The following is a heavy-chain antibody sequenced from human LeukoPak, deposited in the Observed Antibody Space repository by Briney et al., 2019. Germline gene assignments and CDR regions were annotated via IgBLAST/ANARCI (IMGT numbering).Heavy chain of an antibody. D-gene: IGHD4-17*01. CDR1: GFTFSSYE. CDR3: ARGKIGYYYGDYDGY. CDR2: ISTISSTK. Sequence: GGSLRLSCAASGFTFSSYEMNWVRQAPGKGLEWASYISTISSTKYYADSVKGRFTISRDNAKNSLYLQMNSLRDEDTAVYYCARGKIGYYYGDYDGYWGQGTLVTVSS. V-gene: IGHV3-48*02. J-gene: IGHJ4*02.